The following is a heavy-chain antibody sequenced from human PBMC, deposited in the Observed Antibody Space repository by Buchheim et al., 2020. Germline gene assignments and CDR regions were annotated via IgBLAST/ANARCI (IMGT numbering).Heavy chain of an antibody. Sequence: QVQLVQSGAEVKKPGASVKVSCKASGYTFTGYYMHWVRQAPGQGLEWMGWINPNSGGTNYAQKFQGWVTMTRDTSISTAYMEMGRRRSDDAAVYYCARDLGSESYFRKRNYGMDVWGQGTT. J-gene: IGHJ6*02. CDR3: ARDLGSESYFRKRNYGMDV. V-gene: IGHV1-2*04. CDR2: INPNSGGT. CDR1: GYTFTGYY. D-gene: IGHD3-10*01.